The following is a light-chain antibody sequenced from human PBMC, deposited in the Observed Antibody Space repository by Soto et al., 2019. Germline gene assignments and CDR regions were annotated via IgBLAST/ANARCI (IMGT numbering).Light chain of an antibody. CDR3: AAWDDSLRGVV. V-gene: IGLV1-47*01. Sequence: QSVLSQPPSASGTPGQRVTSSCSGNSSNIGSNSGDWYQHLPGTAPKLLIYRNNQRPSGVPDRFSGSKSGTSVSLVISGLRSEDEADYHCAAWDDSLRGVVFGGGTKLTVL. J-gene: IGLJ2*01. CDR1: SSNIGSNS. CDR2: RNN.